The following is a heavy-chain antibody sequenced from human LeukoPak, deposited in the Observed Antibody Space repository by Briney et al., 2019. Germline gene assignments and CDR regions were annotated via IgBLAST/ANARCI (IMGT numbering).Heavy chain of an antibody. D-gene: IGHD3-10*01. CDR1: GFAFSSYA. V-gene: IGHV3-23*01. CDR2: ISGSGGST. Sequence: GGSLRLSCAASGFAFSSYAMTWVRQAPGKGLEWVSAISGSGGSTYYADSVKGRFTISRDNSKNTLYLQMNSLRAGDTAVYYCAKGDGSGSYYNDFDYWGQGTLVTVSS. CDR3: AKGDGSGSYYNDFDY. J-gene: IGHJ4*02.